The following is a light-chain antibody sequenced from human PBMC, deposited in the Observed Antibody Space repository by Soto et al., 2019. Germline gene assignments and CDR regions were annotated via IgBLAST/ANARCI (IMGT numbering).Light chain of an antibody. J-gene: IGLJ2*01. CDR2: DVN. V-gene: IGLV2-14*03. CDR3: TSWTTSTTRI. CDR1: SSAIGAYNY. Sequence: QSALTQPASVSGSPGQSITLSCTGTSSAIGAYNYVSWYQQHPGKAPKLMIYDVNIRPSGVSNRFSGSKSGNTASLTISGLQAEDEADYYCTSWTTSTTRIFGGGTKVTVL.